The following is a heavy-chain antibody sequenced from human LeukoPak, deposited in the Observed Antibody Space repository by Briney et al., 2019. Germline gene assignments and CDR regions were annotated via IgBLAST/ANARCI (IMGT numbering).Heavy chain of an antibody. CDR1: GFTFSSYA. CDR2: ISYDGSNK. Sequence: HPGGSLRLSCAASGFTFSSYAMHWVRQAPGKGLEWVAVISYDGSNKYYADSVKGRFTISRDNSKNTLYLQMNSLRAEDTAVYYCARDGYCSSTSCPVGFDYWGQGTLVTVSS. V-gene: IGHV3-30*04. D-gene: IGHD2-2*01. CDR3: ARDGYCSSTSCPVGFDY. J-gene: IGHJ4*02.